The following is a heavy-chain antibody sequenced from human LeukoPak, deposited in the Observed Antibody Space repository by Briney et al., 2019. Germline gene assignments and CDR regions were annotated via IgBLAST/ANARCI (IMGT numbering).Heavy chain of an antibody. CDR2: ISYDGGNK. CDR1: GFTFSSYG. Sequence: GRSLRLSCAASGFTFSSYGMHWVRQAPGKGLEWVAVISYDGGNKYYADSVKGRFTISRDNSKNTLYLQMNSLRAEDTAVYYCAKDGASSYYYDSSSYYGFDYWGQGTLVTVSS. CDR3: AKDGASSYYYDSSSYYGFDY. J-gene: IGHJ4*02. D-gene: IGHD3-22*01. V-gene: IGHV3-30*18.